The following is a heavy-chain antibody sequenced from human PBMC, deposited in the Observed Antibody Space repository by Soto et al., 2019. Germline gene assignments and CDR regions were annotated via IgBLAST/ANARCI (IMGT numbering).Heavy chain of an antibody. CDR2: ISAYNGNT. CDR3: ARAPKYYYDSSGYPDY. Sequence: GASVKVSCKASGYTFTSYGISWVRQAPGQGLEWMGWISAYNGNTNYAQKLKGRVTITTGTSTSTAYMELRSLRSDDTAVYYCARAPKYYYDSSGYPDYWGQGTLVTVSS. J-gene: IGHJ4*02. CDR1: GYTFTSYG. V-gene: IGHV1-18*01. D-gene: IGHD3-22*01.